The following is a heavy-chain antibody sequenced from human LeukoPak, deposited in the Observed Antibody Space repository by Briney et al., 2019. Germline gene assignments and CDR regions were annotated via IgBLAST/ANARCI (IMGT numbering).Heavy chain of an antibody. D-gene: IGHD1-26*01. CDR1: GFTFSSYS. Sequence: GGSLRLSCAASGFTFSSYSMNWVRQAPGKGLEWVSSISSSSSYIYYADSVKGRFTISRDNAKSSLYLQMNSLRAEDTAVYYCAREYEERSYPPFDYWGQGTLVTVSS. J-gene: IGHJ4*02. CDR3: AREYEERSYPPFDY. CDR2: ISSSSSYI. V-gene: IGHV3-21*01.